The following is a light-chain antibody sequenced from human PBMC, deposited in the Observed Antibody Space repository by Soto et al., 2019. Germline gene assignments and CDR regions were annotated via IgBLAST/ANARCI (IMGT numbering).Light chain of an antibody. CDR3: QQRDT. V-gene: IGKV3-11*01. Sequence: EIVLTQSPATLSLSPGERATLSCRASQSVSSYLAWYQQKPGQAPRLLINDASNRATGIPARFSGSGSGTYFTLTISSLEPEDFAIYYCQQRDTFGQGTKLEIK. J-gene: IGKJ2*01. CDR2: DAS. CDR1: QSVSSY.